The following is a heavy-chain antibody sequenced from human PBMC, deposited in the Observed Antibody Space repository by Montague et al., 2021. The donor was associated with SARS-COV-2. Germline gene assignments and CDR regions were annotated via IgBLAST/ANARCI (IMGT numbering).Heavy chain of an antibody. Sequence: SETLSLTCTVSGGSISNYYWCWIRQPDGQGLERIGRIYASGNTNYNPYLKSRVTMSVDTSKDQFTLKLSSVTAADTAAYYCASDRPRSYDYDSGTYTWGGYGMDVWGQGTTVAVSS. V-gene: IGHV4-4*07. J-gene: IGHJ6*02. CDR2: IYASGNT. CDR1: GGSISNYY. CDR3: ASDRPRSYDYDSGTYTWGGYGMDV. D-gene: IGHD3-10*01.